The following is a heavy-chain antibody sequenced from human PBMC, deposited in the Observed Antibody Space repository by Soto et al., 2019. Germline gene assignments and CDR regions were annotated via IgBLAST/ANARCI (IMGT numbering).Heavy chain of an antibody. CDR2: IYWDGYK. CDR3: AHKGGGDRILDY. D-gene: IGHD3-16*01. Sequence: QITLKESGPTLVKPTQTLTLTCAFSGFSLRTNGVGVGWIRQPPGKALEWLALIYWDGYKHYSPSLESRLTITQDTTKNEVGLTVTNMDPVDTATYYCAHKGGGDRILDYWGQGTLVTVSS. J-gene: IGHJ4*02. CDR1: GFSLRTNGVG. V-gene: IGHV2-5*02.